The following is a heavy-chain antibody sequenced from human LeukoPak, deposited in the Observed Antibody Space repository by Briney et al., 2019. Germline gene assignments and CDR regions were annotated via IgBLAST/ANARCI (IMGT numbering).Heavy chain of an antibody. J-gene: IGHJ1*01. CDR2: IIPILGIA. Sequence: SVKVSCKASGGTFSSYAISWVRQAPGQGLEWMGRIIPILGIANYAQKFQGRVTITADKSTSTAYMELSSLRSEDTAVYYCARVAVPPGLIPGSHQYFQHWGQGTLVTVSS. CDR1: GGTFSSYA. V-gene: IGHV1-69*04. CDR3: ARVAVPPGLIPGSHQYFQH. D-gene: IGHD2-2*01.